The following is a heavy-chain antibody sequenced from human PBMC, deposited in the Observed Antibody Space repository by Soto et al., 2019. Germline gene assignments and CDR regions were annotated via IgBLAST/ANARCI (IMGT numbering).Heavy chain of an antibody. Sequence: SVKVSCKASGGNFASYAIFWVRQAPGQGLEWMGGIIPIFGTPTYAQKFQGRVTIKADKPTNTAYMEMNSLRFEDTAVYYCARSEGGYFYGMDAWGQGTTVTVSS. J-gene: IGHJ6*02. CDR3: ARSEGGYFYGMDA. D-gene: IGHD3-22*01. V-gene: IGHV1-69*06. CDR1: GGNFASYA. CDR2: IIPIFGTP.